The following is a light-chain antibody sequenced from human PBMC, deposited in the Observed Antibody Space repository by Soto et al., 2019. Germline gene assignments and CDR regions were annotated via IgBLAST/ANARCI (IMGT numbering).Light chain of an antibody. Sequence: EIVMTQSPATLSVSPGERATLSCRASQSVSSNLAWYQQKPGQAPRLLIYGASTRATGIAARFSGSGSGTDFTLTISSLQSEDFAVYYCQQYNNWPWTFGQGTKVDIK. CDR2: GAS. J-gene: IGKJ1*01. V-gene: IGKV3-15*01. CDR3: QQYNNWPWT. CDR1: QSVSSN.